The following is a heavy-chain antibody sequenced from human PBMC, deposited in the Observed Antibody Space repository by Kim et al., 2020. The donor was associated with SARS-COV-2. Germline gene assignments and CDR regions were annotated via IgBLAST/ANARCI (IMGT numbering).Heavy chain of an antibody. Sequence: GGSLRLSCAASGFTFSSYGMHWVRQAPGKGLEWVAVISYDGSNKYYADSVKGRFTISRDNSKNTLYLQMNSLRAEDTAVYYCAKDRAPSAAAGGWPGWFDPWGQGTLVTVSS. V-gene: IGHV3-30*18. J-gene: IGHJ5*02. D-gene: IGHD6-13*01. CDR2: ISYDGSNK. CDR1: GFTFSSYG. CDR3: AKDRAPSAAAGGWPGWFDP.